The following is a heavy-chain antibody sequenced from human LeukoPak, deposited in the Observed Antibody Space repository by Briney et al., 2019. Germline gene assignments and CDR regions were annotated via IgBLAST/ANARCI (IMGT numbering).Heavy chain of an antibody. CDR2: IYTSGST. CDR3: ARGHFTYYFDY. V-gene: IGHV4-61*02. Sequence: SQTLSLTCTVSGGSISSGSYYWRWIRQPAGKGLEWIGRIYTSGSTNYNPSLKSRVTISVDTSKNQFSLKLSSVTAADTAVYYCARGHFTYYFDYWGQGTLVTVSS. J-gene: IGHJ4*02. CDR1: GGSISSGSYY. D-gene: IGHD3-3*02.